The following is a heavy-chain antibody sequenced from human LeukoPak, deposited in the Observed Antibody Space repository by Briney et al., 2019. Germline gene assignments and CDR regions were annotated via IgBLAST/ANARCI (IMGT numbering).Heavy chain of an antibody. Sequence: GGSLRLSCAASGFTFSSYSMNWVRQAPGKGLEWVSSISSSSSYIYYADSVKGRFTISRDNAKNSLYLQMNSLRAEDTAVYYCARSIVGATNPFDYWGQGTLVTVSS. V-gene: IGHV3-21*01. J-gene: IGHJ4*02. CDR1: GFTFSSYS. CDR2: ISSSSSYI. D-gene: IGHD1-26*01. CDR3: ARSIVGATNPFDY.